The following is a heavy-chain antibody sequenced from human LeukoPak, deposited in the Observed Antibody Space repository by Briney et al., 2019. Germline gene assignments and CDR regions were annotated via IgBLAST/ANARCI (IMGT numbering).Heavy chain of an antibody. D-gene: IGHD6-6*01. CDR1: GFTFSSYA. Sequence: GGSLRLSCAASGFTFSSYAMHWVRQAPGKGLEWVAVISYDGSNKYYADSVKGRFTISRDNSKTSLTLRMNSISTEDTDVYNCARDRSEGNSSAYPADYWGQGTLVTVSS. V-gene: IGHV3-30-3*01. CDR2: ISYDGSNK. CDR3: ARDRSEGNSSAYPADY. J-gene: IGHJ4*02.